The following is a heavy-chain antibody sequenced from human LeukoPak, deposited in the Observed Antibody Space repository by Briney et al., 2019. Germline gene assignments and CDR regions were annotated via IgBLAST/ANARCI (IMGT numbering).Heavy chain of an antibody. CDR1: GFTFSSYA. J-gene: IGHJ4*02. CDR3: AKGPRASGWTYFDY. D-gene: IGHD6-19*01. CDR2: ISGSGGST. Sequence: GGSLRLSCAASGFTFSSYAMSWVRQAPGKGLEWVSVISGSGGSTYSAESVKGRFTISRDNSKNTLYLQMNSLRVEDTAVYYCAKGPRASGWTYFDYWGPGNPGNRLL. V-gene: IGHV3-23*01.